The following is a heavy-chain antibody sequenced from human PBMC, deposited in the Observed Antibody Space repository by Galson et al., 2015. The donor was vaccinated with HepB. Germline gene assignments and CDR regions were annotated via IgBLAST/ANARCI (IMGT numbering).Heavy chain of an antibody. CDR2: IGSKANNYAT. J-gene: IGHJ4*02. CDR3: TRLGDLSGYSSC. V-gene: IGHV3-73*01. CDR1: GSTFSGSA. Sequence: SLRLSCAGSGSTFSGSAIHWVRQASGKGLEWIGRIGSKANNYATAYTASVKGRFTIYRDDSKNMAYLQMNRLRTEDTAVYYCTRLGDLSGYSSCWGQGTLVTVSS. D-gene: IGHD5-12*01.